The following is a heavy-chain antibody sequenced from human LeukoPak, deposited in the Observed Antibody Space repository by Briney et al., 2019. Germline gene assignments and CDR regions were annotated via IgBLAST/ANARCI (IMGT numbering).Heavy chain of an antibody. D-gene: IGHD6-13*01. CDR2: IYYSGNT. V-gene: IGHV4-39*01. CDR1: GDSISSSNYY. J-gene: IGHJ5*02. Sequence: SETLSLTCTVSGDSISSSNYYWGWIRQPPGKGLEWIGTIYYSGNTYYNPSLKSRVTISVDTSKNQFSLKLSSVTAADTAVYYCARCSSSSWYDERGENWFDPWGQGTLVTVSS. CDR3: ARCSSSSWYDERGENWFDP.